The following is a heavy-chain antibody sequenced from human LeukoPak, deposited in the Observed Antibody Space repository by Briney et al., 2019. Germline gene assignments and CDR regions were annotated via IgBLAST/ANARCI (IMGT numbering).Heavy chain of an antibody. Sequence: GGSLRLSCAASGFTFSIYGMSWVRQAPGRGLEWVSAMSGSGGSTYYADSVKGRFTISRDNAKNSLYLQMNSLRAEDTAVYYCAELGITMIGGVWGKGTTVTISS. CDR1: GFTFSIYG. V-gene: IGHV3-23*01. D-gene: IGHD3-10*02. J-gene: IGHJ6*04. CDR2: MSGSGGST. CDR3: AELGITMIGGV.